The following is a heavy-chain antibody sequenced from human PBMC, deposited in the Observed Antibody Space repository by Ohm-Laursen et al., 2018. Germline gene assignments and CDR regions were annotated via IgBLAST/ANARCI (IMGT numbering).Heavy chain of an antibody. CDR1: GFIFSNYW. D-gene: IGHD4-17*01. CDR3: ARVADYGDYNFDY. Sequence: SLRLSCTASGFIFSNYWMSWVRQAPEKGLEWVANIKQDGSEKYYVDSVKGRFTISKDNSKNTLYLQMNSLRAEDTAVYYCARVADYGDYNFDYWGQGTLVTVSS. J-gene: IGHJ4*02. V-gene: IGHV3-7*01. CDR2: IKQDGSEK.